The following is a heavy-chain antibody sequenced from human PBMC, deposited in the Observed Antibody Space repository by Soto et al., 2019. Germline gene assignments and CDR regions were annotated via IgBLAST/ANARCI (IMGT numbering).Heavy chain of an antibody. CDR1: GGSISSGDYY. Sequence: QVQLQESGPGLVKPSQTLSLTCTVSGGSISSGDYYWSWIRQPPGKGLEWIGYIYYSGSTYYNPSLKSRVTISVDTTKIQFSLKLSSVTAADTAVYYCAREAVGATRWFDPWCQGTLVTVSS. J-gene: IGHJ5*02. V-gene: IGHV4-30-4*01. D-gene: IGHD1-26*01. CDR3: AREAVGATRWFDP. CDR2: IYYSGST.